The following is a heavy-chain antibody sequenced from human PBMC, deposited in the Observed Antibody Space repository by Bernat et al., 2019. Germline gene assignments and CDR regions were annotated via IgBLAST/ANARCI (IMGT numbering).Heavy chain of an antibody. CDR1: GFTFSSYS. CDR2: ISSSSSYI. V-gene: IGHV3-21*01. CDR3: ARQRSSSWYSPFEY. D-gene: IGHD6-13*01. Sequence: EVQLVESGGGLVKPGGSLRLSCAASGFTFSSYSMNWVRQAPGKGLEWVSSISSSSSYIYYADSVKGRFTISRDNAKNSLYLQMNSLRAEDTAVYYCARQRSSSWYSPFEYWGQGTLVTVSS. J-gene: IGHJ4*02.